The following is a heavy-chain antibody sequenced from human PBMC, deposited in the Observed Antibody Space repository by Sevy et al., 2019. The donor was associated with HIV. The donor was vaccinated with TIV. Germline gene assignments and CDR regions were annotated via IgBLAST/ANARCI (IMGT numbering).Heavy chain of an antibody. V-gene: IGHV3-15*01. CDR1: GFTFSNAW. J-gene: IGHJ4*02. D-gene: IGHD2-15*01. Sequence: GGSLRLSCAASGFTFSNAWMNWVRQAPGKGLEWVGRIRSKSDGETTDDAAPVKGRFTISRNDSKNKLYLQMNNLKTEEKVEYYCKTERFRYCSGGTGLSSDFWGQGTLVTVSS. CDR2: IRSKSDGETT. CDR3: KTERFRYCSGGTGLSSDF.